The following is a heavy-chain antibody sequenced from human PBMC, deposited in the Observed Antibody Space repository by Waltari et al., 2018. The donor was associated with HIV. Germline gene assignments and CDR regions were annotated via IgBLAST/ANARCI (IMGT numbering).Heavy chain of an antibody. CDR3: ASLRSGSYLDY. CDR1: GGSISSSSYY. Sequence: QLQLQESGPGLVKPSETLSLTCTVSGGSISSSSYYWGWIRQPPGKGLAWIGSIYYSASTYYNPARKSRFTSSVDTYKNQFSLKLSSVTAADTAVYYCASLRSGSYLDYWGQGTLVTVSS. D-gene: IGHD1-26*01. J-gene: IGHJ4*02. V-gene: IGHV4-39*01. CDR2: IYYSAST.